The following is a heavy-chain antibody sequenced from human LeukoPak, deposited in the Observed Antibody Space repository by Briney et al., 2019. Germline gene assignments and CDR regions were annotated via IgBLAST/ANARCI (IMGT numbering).Heavy chain of an antibody. CDR3: ARLYCSGGSCYKGAGDY. CDR2: ISSSGSTI. V-gene: IGHV3-48*03. D-gene: IGHD2-15*01. Sequence: QPGGSLRLSCAASGFTFSSYEMNWVRQAPGKGLEWVSYISSSGSTIYYADSVKGRFTISRDNAKNSLYLQMNSLGAEDTAVYYCARLYCSGGSCYKGAGDYWGQGILVTVPS. J-gene: IGHJ4*02. CDR1: GFTFSSYE.